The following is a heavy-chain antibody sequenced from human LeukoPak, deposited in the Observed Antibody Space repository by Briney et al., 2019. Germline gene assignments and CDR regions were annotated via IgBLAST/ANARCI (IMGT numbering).Heavy chain of an antibody. D-gene: IGHD5-24*01. Sequence: GGSLRLSCAASGFTFSSYAMSWVRQAPGKGLEWVSGVSGSGGSTYYADSVKGRSTISRDNSKNTLYPQMNSLRAEDTAVYYCTRVGYIDEGIDYWGQGTLVTVSS. CDR3: TRVGYIDEGIDY. V-gene: IGHV3-23*01. J-gene: IGHJ4*02. CDR2: VSGSGGST. CDR1: GFTFSSYA.